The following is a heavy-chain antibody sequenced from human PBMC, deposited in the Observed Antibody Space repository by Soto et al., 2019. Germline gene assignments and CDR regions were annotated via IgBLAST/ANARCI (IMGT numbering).Heavy chain of an antibody. CDR1: GFIFSNNG. J-gene: IGHJ4*02. Sequence: LRLSCVSSGFIFSNNGMHWVRQTPGKGLEWVAFLSYDGSETFYADSVKGRFTVSRDNSKNTLFLHMRNLRRDDTAVYYCSIVRVADSALDHWGQGTLVTVSS. V-gene: IGHV3-30*03. D-gene: IGHD3-10*02. CDR3: SIVRVADSALDH. CDR2: LSYDGSET.